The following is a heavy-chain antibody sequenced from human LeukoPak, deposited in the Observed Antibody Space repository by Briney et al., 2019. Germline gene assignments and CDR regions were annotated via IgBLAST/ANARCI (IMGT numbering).Heavy chain of an antibody. V-gene: IGHV3-23*01. J-gene: IGHJ4*02. CDR2: ISGMGGST. Sequence: PGGSLRLSCAASGFTFSSYAISGVRQAPGKGLGGASAISGMGGSTYYADSVKGRFTISRDNSKNTLYLQMNSLRAEDTAVYYCAKQGRDMITFGGVTGSFDYWGQGTLVTVSS. CDR3: AKQGRDMITFGGVTGSFDY. CDR1: GFTFSSYA. D-gene: IGHD3-16*01.